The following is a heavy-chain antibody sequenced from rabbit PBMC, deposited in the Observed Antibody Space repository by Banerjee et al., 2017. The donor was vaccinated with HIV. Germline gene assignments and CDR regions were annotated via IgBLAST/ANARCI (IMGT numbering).Heavy chain of an antibody. CDR3: ARYAGTSYATGGYFAL. J-gene: IGHJ4*01. D-gene: IGHD8-1*01. CDR2: IYTGSGSA. Sequence: EESGGDLVKPEGSLTLTCTASGFSFSSSYWICWVRQAPGKGLEWIGCIYTGSGSAYYASWAKGRFTFSKASSTTVTLQMTTLTVADTATYFCARYAGTSYATGGYFALWGQGTLVTVS. V-gene: IGHV1S45*01. CDR1: GFSFSSSYW.